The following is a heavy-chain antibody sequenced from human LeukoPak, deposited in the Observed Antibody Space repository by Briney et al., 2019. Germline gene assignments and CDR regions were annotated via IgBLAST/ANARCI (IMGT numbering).Heavy chain of an antibody. Sequence: GASVKVSCKASGYTFTGYYIHWVRQAPGQGLEWMGWINPNSGGTNYAQNFQGRVTMTRDTSISTAYMELSRLRSGDTAVYYCARVGPWVNPDYYYYYMDVWGKGTTVTVSS. J-gene: IGHJ6*03. CDR2: INPNSGGT. CDR3: ARVGPWVNPDYYYYYMDV. CDR1: GYTFTGYY. V-gene: IGHV1-2*02. D-gene: IGHD1-14*01.